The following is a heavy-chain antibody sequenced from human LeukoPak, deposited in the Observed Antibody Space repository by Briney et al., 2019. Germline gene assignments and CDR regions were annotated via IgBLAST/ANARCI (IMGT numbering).Heavy chain of an antibody. Sequence: GGSLRLSCAVSGFTFSSYWMNWVRQAPGKGLEWVAIIKQDGTEKYYVDSVKGRFTISRDNSKNSLYLQMNSLRAEDTALYYCARDIGYSSSSTDYWGQGTLVTVSS. V-gene: IGHV3-7*01. CDR2: IKQDGTEK. D-gene: IGHD6-6*01. CDR1: GFTFSSYW. J-gene: IGHJ4*02. CDR3: ARDIGYSSSSTDY.